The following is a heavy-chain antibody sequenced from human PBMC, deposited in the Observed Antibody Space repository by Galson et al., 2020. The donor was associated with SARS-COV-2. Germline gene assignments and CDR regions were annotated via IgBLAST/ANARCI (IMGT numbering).Heavy chain of an antibody. D-gene: IGHD1-1*01. CDR3: ARGQLELFSRFDY. J-gene: IGHJ4*02. CDR1: GFTFSSYA. CDR2: ISYDGSNK. V-gene: IGHV3-30*14. Sequence: GGSLRLSCAASGFTFSSYAMDWVRQAPGKGLEWVAVISYDGSNKYYADSVKGRFTISRDNSKNTLYLQMNSLRVEDTAVYYCARGQLELFSRFDYWCQGTLFPVAS.